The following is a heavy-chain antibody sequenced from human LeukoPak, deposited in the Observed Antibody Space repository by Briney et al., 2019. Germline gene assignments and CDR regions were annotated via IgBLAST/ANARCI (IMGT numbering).Heavy chain of an antibody. V-gene: IGHV4-34*01. D-gene: IGHD3-10*01. CDR1: GGSFGGYY. J-gene: IGHJ2*01. CDR2: VSQSGNT. CDR3: ARHLYYSASAFWYIDL. Sequence: SETLSLTCAVYGGSFGGYYWSWIRQSPGKGLEWIGSVSQSGNTYYRSSLKSRVTVSIDTSKNEFSLILTSVTAADTAQYYCARHLYYSASAFWYIDLWGRGTLVIV.